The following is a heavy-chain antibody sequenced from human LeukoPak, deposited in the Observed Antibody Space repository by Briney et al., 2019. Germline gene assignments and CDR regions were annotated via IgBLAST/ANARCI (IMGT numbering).Heavy chain of an antibody. D-gene: IGHD3-22*01. J-gene: IGHJ1*01. V-gene: IGHV3-49*04. CDR3: TRGPSFYDTSGYYPALYFRD. CDR1: GLNFGDYA. CDR2: IRSNTYGGTA. Sequence: GGSLRLSCIGSGLNFGDYAMSWVRQAPGKGLEWVGLIRSNTYGGTAEYAASVTGRFTISRDDSKSIAYLQMNSLKTEDTAVYYCTRGPSFYDTSGYYPALYFRDWGLGTLVTVSS.